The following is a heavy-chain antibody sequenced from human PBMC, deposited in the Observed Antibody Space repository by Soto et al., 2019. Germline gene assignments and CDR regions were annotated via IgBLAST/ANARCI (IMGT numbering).Heavy chain of an antibody. CDR3: ARLLPPGQPPPRSFHS. J-gene: IGHJ5*01. Sequence: GESLKISCEGSGYSFTSYWIGWVRQMPGKGLEWMGIIYPGDSDTRYSPSFQGQVTISADKSISTAYLQWSSLKASDTAMYYCARLLPPGQPPPRSFHSWGKGPLVSVSS. V-gene: IGHV5-51*01. D-gene: IGHD3-3*01. CDR2: IYPGDSDT. CDR1: GYSFTSYW.